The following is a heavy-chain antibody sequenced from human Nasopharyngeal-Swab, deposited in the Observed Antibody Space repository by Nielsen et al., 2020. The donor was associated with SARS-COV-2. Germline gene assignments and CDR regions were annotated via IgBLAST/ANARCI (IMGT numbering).Heavy chain of an antibody. Sequence: SETLSLTCAVSGGSISSSNWWSWVRQPPGKGLEWIGEIYHSGSTNYNPSLKSRVTISVDKSKNQFSLKLSSVTAADTAVYYCVLNYYDSSGYSYYFDYWGQGTLVTVSS. CDR2: IYHSGST. V-gene: IGHV4-4*02. J-gene: IGHJ4*02. D-gene: IGHD3-22*01. CDR3: VLNYYDSSGYSYYFDY. CDR1: GGSISSSNW.